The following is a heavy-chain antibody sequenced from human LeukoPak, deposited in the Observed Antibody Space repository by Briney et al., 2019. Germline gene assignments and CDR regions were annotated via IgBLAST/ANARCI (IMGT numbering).Heavy chain of an antibody. CDR3: ARGDPLGNY. D-gene: IGHD7-27*01. CDR2: ISSSSTI. V-gene: IGHV3-48*04. J-gene: IGHJ4*02. Sequence: PGGSLRLSCAASGFTFSSYSMNWVRQAPGKGLEWVSYISSSSTIYYADSVKGRFTISRDNAKNSLYLQMNSLRAEDTAVHYCARGDPLGNYWGQGTLVTVSS. CDR1: GFTFSSYS.